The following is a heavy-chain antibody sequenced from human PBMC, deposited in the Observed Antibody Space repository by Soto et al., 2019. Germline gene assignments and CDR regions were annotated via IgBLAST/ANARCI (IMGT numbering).Heavy chain of an antibody. Sequence: PSETLSLTCTVSGDSINSGNFYCSWIRQPPGKGLEWIASINYRGTTNYNPSLESRVTISIDTSKNQFSLKLRSVTAADTAVYHCARDRQSRDPYYGMDVWGQGTTVTVSS. V-gene: IGHV4-61*01. D-gene: IGHD6-13*01. CDR2: INYRGTT. CDR1: GDSINSGNFY. J-gene: IGHJ6*02. CDR3: ARDRQSRDPYYGMDV.